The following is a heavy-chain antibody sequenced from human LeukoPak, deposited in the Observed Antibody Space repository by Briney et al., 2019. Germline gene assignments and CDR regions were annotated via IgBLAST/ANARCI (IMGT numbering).Heavy chain of an antibody. J-gene: IGHJ4*02. Sequence: SETLSLTCTVSGGSISSSSYYWGWIRQPPGKGLEWIGSIYYSGSTYYNPSLKSRVTISVDTSKNQFSLKLSSVTAADTAVYYCARLALGSGWPFDYWGQGTLVTVSS. CDR1: GGSISSSSYY. V-gene: IGHV4-39*01. CDR3: ARLALGSGWPFDY. D-gene: IGHD6-19*01. CDR2: IYYSGST.